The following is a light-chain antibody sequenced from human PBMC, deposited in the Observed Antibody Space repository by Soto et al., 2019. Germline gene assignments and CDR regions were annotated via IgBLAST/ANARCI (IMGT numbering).Light chain of an antibody. J-gene: IGLJ1*01. CDR2: EGT. CDR3: CSYAGSSTYV. Sequence: QSVLTQPASVSGSPGQSITISCTGTNSDVGTHNLVSWYQQHPGKAPKLIIYEGTKRPSGIPNRFSGSKSGNTASLTISGLQAEDEAEYSCCSYAGSSTYVFGTGTKVTVL. CDR1: NSDVGTHNL. V-gene: IGLV2-23*01.